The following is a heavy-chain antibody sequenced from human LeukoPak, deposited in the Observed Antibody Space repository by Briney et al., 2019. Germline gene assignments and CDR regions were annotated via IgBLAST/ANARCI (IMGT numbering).Heavy chain of an antibody. J-gene: IGHJ6*02. V-gene: IGHV1-69*04. CDR3: ARDDVVVPADARTTSYYYYGMDV. CDR1: GATFTSYA. Sequence: SVKVSCKASGATFTSYAISWVRQAPGQGLEWMGRIIPILGIATYAQKFQGRVTITADKSTSTAYMELSSLRSEDTAVYYCARDDVVVPADARTTSYYYYGMDVWGQGTTVTVSS. D-gene: IGHD2-2*01. CDR2: IIPILGIA.